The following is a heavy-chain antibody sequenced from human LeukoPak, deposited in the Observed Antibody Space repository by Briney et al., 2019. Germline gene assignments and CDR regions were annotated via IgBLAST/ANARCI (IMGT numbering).Heavy chain of an antibody. CDR1: GFTFSSYG. CDR3: AKGAGHGYFDY. Sequence: PGRSLRLSCAASGFTFSSYGMHWVRQAPGKGLEWVAVISYDGSNKYYADSVKGRFTISRDNSKNTLYLQMNSLRAEDTAVYYCAKGAGHGYFDYWGQGTLVTVSS. V-gene: IGHV3-30*18. CDR2: ISYDGSNK. J-gene: IGHJ4*02. D-gene: IGHD6-19*01.